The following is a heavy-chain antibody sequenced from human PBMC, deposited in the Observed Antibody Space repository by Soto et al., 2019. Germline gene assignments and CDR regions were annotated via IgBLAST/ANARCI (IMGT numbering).Heavy chain of an antibody. D-gene: IGHD3-22*01. Sequence: PGGSLRLSCTASGFTFGDYAMSWFRQAPGKGLEWVGFIRSKAYGGTTEYAASVKGRFTISRDDSKSIAYLQMNSLKTEDTAVYYCTRECYYDSSGYSPDAFDIWGQGTMVNVS. CDR2: IRSKAYGGTT. CDR1: GFTFGDYA. CDR3: TRECYYDSSGYSPDAFDI. V-gene: IGHV3-49*03. J-gene: IGHJ3*02.